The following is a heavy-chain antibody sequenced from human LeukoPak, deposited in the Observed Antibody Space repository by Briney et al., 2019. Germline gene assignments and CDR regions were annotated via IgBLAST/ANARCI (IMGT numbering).Heavy chain of an antibody. CDR3: VRDQQWRIYSGRFYPQAKAYYYYAMDV. D-gene: IGHD3-10*02. J-gene: IGHJ6*02. CDR2: ISWNGGSI. Sequence: GGFLRLSCAASGFTFDDYAMHWVRQAPGKGLEWVSGISWNGGSIGYADSVKGRFTISRDNAKNTVSLQMNILRAEDTAVYYCVRDQQWRIYSGRFYPQAKAYYYYAMDVWGQGTTVSVSS. CDR1: GFTFDDYA. V-gene: IGHV3-9*01.